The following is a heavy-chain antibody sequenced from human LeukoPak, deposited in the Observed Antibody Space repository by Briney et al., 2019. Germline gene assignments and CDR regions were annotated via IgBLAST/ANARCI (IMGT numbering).Heavy chain of an antibody. J-gene: IGHJ4*02. D-gene: IGHD6-19*01. CDR3: AKSIAVSGASDY. CDR2: ISSSGTYI. CDR1: GFTFISYT. Sequence: GGSLRLSCAASGFTFISYTMHWIRQPPGEGLEWVSSISSSGTYIYYADSVKGRFTISRDNAKNSLHLQMSSLRGEDTAVYYCAKSIAVSGASDYWGQGTLVTVSS. V-gene: IGHV3-21*01.